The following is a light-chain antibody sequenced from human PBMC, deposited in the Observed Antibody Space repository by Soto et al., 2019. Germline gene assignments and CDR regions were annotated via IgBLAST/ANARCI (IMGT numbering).Light chain of an antibody. V-gene: IGKV1-9*01. CDR2: AAS. CDR3: QQLNSYPQT. J-gene: IGKJ2*01. Sequence: DIQLTQSPSFLSASVGDRVNITCRASQGISSYLAWYQQKPGKAPKLLIYAASTLQSGGPSRFSGSGSGTEFTLTISSLQPEDFATYYCQQLNSYPQTFGQGTKLEIK. CDR1: QGISSY.